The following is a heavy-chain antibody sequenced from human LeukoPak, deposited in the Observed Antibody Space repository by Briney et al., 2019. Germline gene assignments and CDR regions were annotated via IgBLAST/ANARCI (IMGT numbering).Heavy chain of an antibody. Sequence: GGSLRLSCSASGFPFSSHGMHWVRQAPGKGLEWVAFIRYDNNNKYYKDSVTSRFTMSRDNSTNTLYLQMNSLTAEYKAVYYLAKDLSTEQLQLGFDYWGQGTLVTVSS. CDR2: IRYDNNNK. V-gene: IGHV3-30*02. D-gene: IGHD1-1*01. CDR3: AKDLSTEQLQLGFDY. J-gene: IGHJ4*02. CDR1: GFPFSSHG.